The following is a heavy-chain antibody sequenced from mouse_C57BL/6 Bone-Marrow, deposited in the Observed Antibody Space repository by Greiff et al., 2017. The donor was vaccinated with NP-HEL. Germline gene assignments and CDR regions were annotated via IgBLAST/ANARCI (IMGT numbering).Heavy chain of an antibody. CDR2: IYPRSGNT. V-gene: IGHV1-81*01. CDR1: GYTFTSYG. CDR3: ARGRIYDGYYGFAY. Sequence: VKLMESGAELARPGASVKLSCKASGYTFTSYGISWVKQRTGQGLEWIGEIYPRSGNTYYNEKFKGKATLTADKSSSTAYMELRSLTSEDSAVYFCARGRIYDGYYGFAYWGQGTLVTVSA. D-gene: IGHD2-3*01. J-gene: IGHJ3*01.